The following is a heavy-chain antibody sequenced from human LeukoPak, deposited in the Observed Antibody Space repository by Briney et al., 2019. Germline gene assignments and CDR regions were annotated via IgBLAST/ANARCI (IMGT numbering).Heavy chain of an antibody. J-gene: IGHJ4*02. CDR3: AKPNRADYYDSSGYYHWLY. Sequence: PGGSLRLSCAASGFTFSSYAMSWVRQAPGKGLEWVSAISGSGGSTYYADSVKGRFTISRDNSKNTLYLQMNSLRAEDTAVYYCAKPNRADYYDSSGYYHWLYWGQGTLVTVSS. D-gene: IGHD3-22*01. V-gene: IGHV3-23*01. CDR1: GFTFSSYA. CDR2: ISGSGGST.